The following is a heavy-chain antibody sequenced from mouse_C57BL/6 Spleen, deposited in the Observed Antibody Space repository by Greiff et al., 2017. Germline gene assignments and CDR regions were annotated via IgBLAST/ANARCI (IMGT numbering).Heavy chain of an antibody. CDR3: ARWGYGSSPGYFDY. CDR1: GYTFTSYW. CDR2: IHPNSGST. J-gene: IGHJ2*01. D-gene: IGHD1-1*01. V-gene: IGHV1-64*01. Sequence: QVQLQQPGAELVKPGASVKLSCKASGYTFTSYWMHWVKQRPGQGLEWIGMIHPNSGSTNYNEKFKSKATLTVDKSSSTAYMQLSSLTSEDSAVYYCARWGYGSSPGYFDYWGQGTTLTVSS.